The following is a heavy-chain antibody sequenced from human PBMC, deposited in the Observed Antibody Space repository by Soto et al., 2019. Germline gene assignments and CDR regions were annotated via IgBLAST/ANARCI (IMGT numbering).Heavy chain of an antibody. CDR2: IYYSGST. Sequence: PSGTLSLTCTVSGGSISSYYWSWIRQPPGKGLEWIGYIYYSGSTNYNPSLKSRVTISVDTSKNQFSLKLSSVTAADTAVYYCAIHPGRGWFDLWGQGTLVTVSS. CDR1: GGSISSYY. D-gene: IGHD2-15*01. V-gene: IGHV4-59*08. CDR3: AIHPGRGWFDL. J-gene: IGHJ5*02.